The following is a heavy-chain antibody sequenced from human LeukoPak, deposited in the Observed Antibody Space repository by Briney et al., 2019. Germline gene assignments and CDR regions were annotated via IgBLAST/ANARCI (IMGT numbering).Heavy chain of an antibody. V-gene: IGHV1-2*02. CDR2: LHAKSGDT. J-gene: IGHJ4*02. Sequence: ASVKVSCKGSGYTFTDYFIQWVRQAPGQGLEWMGWLHAKSGDTKYAQKFQGRVTMTGDTSISTAYMELSRLRSDDTAVYYCARDRGSSWYVDYWGQGTLVTVSS. CDR1: GYTFTDYF. CDR3: ARDRGSSWYVDY. D-gene: IGHD6-13*01.